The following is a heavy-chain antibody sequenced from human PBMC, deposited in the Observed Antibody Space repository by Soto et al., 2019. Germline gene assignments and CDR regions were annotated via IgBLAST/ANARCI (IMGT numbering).Heavy chain of an antibody. V-gene: IGHV4-4*07. Sequence: QVQLQESGPGLVKPSETLSLTCTVSGDSMTKYYWSWIRQPAGKGLEWIGRIYTSGSTNHNPSLKSRVTMSIDTSNNHFSLKLKSVTAADTAVYYCARTVGAAYYFDFWGQGALVTVSS. CDR2: IYTSGST. CDR3: ARTVGAAYYFDF. D-gene: IGHD1-26*01. J-gene: IGHJ4*02. CDR1: GDSMTKYY.